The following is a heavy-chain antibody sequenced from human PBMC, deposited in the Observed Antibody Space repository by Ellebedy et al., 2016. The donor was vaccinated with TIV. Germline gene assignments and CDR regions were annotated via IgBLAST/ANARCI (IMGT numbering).Heavy chain of an antibody. CDR3: VRDIDYNVDF. CDR1: GYTFNTYG. V-gene: IGHV1-18*01. D-gene: IGHD4-11*01. Sequence: AASVKVSCKASGYTFNTYGITWVRQVPGQGLEWMGWINVYNGDTHFAQNFQGRVTFTTDTSADTAYMELRGLRSDDTAVYYCVRDIDYNVDFWGQGTTVSVSS. CDR2: INVYNGDT. J-gene: IGHJ6*01.